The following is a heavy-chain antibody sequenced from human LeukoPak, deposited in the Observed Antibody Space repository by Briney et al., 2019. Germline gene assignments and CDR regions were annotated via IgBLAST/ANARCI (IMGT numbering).Heavy chain of an antibody. CDR2: INPNSGGT. CDR3: ARGSDTMIVVADWYFDY. CDR1: GYTFTGYY. D-gene: IGHD3-22*01. V-gene: IGHV1-2*04. Sequence: ASVKVSCKASGYTFTGYYMHWVRQAPGQGLEWMGWINPNSGGTNYAQKFQGWVTMTRDTSISTAYMELSRLRSDDTAVYYCARGSDTMIVVADWYFDYWGQGTPVTVSS. J-gene: IGHJ4*02.